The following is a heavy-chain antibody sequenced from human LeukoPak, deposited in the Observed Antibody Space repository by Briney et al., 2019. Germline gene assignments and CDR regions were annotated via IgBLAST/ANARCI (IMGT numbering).Heavy chain of an antibody. J-gene: IGHJ4*02. CDR3: ARVGYSSGWYYFDY. V-gene: IGHV4-4*07. CDR1: GDSISSYY. CDR2: IYTSGTT. Sequence: PSETLSLTCTGSGDSISSYYWRWIRQPAGKGLEWIGRIYTSGTTNYNPSLKSRVTMSVDTSKNQFSLKLSSVTAADTAVYYCARVGYSSGWYYFDYWGQGTLVTVSS. D-gene: IGHD6-19*01.